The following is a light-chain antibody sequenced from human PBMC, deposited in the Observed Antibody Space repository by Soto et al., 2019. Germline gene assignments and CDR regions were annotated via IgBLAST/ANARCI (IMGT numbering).Light chain of an antibody. CDR3: QQYKTPHT. V-gene: IGKV1-5*01. Sequence: DIQMTQSQTTLSSSVGDRITIPCRASQSISSWLAWYQHKPGNAPKLLIYDDSSLETGVPPRFSGSGSGTDFTHTISSLQPDDVATYYCQQYKTPHTFGQGTKVEI. CDR1: QSISSW. J-gene: IGKJ1*01. CDR2: DDS.